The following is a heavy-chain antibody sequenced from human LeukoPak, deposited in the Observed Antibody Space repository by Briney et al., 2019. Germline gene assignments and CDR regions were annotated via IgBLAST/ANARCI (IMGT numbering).Heavy chain of an antibody. V-gene: IGHV4-39*01. CDR1: GDSITSSGYH. D-gene: IGHD1-26*01. J-gene: IGHJ5*01. CDR2: FYYTGTT. CDR3: ARPYHGSSLWGVFDS. Sequence: PSETLSLTCTVSGDSITSSGYHWGWIRQPPGKGLEWIGSFYYTGTTDYNPSLGGRVTISVDTSNNQFSLKLNSVTGADTAVYYCARPYHGSSLWGVFDSWGQGALVTVSS.